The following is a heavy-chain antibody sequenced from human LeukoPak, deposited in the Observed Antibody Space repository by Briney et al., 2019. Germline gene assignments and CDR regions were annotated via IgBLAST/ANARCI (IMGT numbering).Heavy chain of an antibody. CDR1: GFTFSDYW. CDR2: IKQDGSQT. J-gene: IGHJ4*02. V-gene: IGHV3-7*01. Sequence: GGSLRLSCAASGFTFSDYWMAWVRQAPGKGLEWMANIKQDGSQTYYVDSVKGRFTISRDNAENSLYLQMNSLRAEDTALYYCTRKGLPDYWGQGTLVTVSS. CDR3: TRKGLPDY.